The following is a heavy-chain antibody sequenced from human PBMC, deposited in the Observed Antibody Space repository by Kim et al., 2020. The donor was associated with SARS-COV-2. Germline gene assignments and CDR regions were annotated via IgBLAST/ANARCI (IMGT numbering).Heavy chain of an antibody. CDR3: ARSFSGLAGLDF. V-gene: IGHV1-46*01. Sequence: ASVKVSCKASGYKFTSYYIHWVRQAPGQGLEWMGIINPSGGSATYSQRFQGRVTMTSDTSATTVNMELSSLTKDDTAVYFCARSFSGLAGLDFWGQGTPVTVSS. J-gene: IGHJ4*02. D-gene: IGHD5-12*01. CDR2: INPSGGSA. CDR1: GYKFTSYY.